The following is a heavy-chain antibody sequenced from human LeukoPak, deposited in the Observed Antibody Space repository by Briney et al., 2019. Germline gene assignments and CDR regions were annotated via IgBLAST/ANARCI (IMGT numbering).Heavy chain of an antibody. CDR2: IKQDGSEK. Sequence: GGSLRLSCAASGFTFSNYWMSWVRQAPGKGLEWVANIKQDGSEKYYVDSVKGRFTISRDNAKNSVYLQMNSLRAEDTAVYYCARDPYSGTYGDTYYYYMDVWGKGTTVTISS. V-gene: IGHV3-7*01. J-gene: IGHJ6*03. CDR1: GFTFSNYW. CDR3: ARDPYSGTYGDTYYYYMDV. D-gene: IGHD1-26*01.